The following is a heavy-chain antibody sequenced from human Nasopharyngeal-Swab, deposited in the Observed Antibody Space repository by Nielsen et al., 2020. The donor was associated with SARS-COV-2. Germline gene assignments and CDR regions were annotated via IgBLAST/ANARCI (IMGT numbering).Heavy chain of an antibody. CDR1: GFTFSSYG. J-gene: IGHJ4*02. D-gene: IGHD3-22*01. CDR2: IWYDGSNK. V-gene: IGHV3-33*01. Sequence: GESLKISCAASGFTFSSYGMHWVRQAPGKGLEWVAVIWYDGSNKYYADPVKGRFTISRDNSKNTLYLQMNSLRAEDTAVYYCARDRVEGGYDSSGYYYSLWGQGTLVTVS. CDR3: ARDRVEGGYDSSGYYYSL.